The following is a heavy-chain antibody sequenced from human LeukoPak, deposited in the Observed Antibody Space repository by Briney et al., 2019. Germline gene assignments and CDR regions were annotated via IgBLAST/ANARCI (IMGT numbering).Heavy chain of an antibody. CDR3: ARHPRDYYYYYMDV. V-gene: IGHV4-39*07. D-gene: IGHD3-10*01. CDR2: IYYSGST. J-gene: IGHJ6*03. Sequence: PSETLSLTCTVSNDSISSGDYYWNWIRQPPGKGLEWIGSIYYSGSTYYNPSLKSRVTISVDTSKNQFSLKLSSVTAADTAVYYCARHPRDYYYYYMDVWGKGTTVTVSS. CDR1: NDSISSGDYY.